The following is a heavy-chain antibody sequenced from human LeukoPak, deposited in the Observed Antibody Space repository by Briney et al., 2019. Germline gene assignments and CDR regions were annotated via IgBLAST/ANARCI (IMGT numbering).Heavy chain of an antibody. V-gene: IGHV4-4*07. CDR1: GDSMRNYY. J-gene: IGHJ5*02. CDR2: IYRSGTT. D-gene: IGHD3-10*01. CDR3: AKESTRYGSGNYNWFDR. Sequence: SETLSLTCTVSGDSMRNYYWAWIRQSAGKGLEWIGRIYRSGTTNYSPSLHSRVTMSIDTSQNYFSLKLTSVTAADTAVYYCAKESTRYGSGNYNWFDRWGQGTLVTVSS.